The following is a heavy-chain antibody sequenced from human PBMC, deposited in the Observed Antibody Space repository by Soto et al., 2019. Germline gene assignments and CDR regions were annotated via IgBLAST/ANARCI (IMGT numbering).Heavy chain of an antibody. CDR2: IYHSGSS. CDR3: ARSYGSGSYYDYYYGMDV. V-gene: IGHV4-59*01. CDR1: GGAISTYY. J-gene: IGHJ6*02. D-gene: IGHD3-10*01. Sequence: PSETLSLTCSVSGGAISTYYGSWIRQFPGQGLEWIGYIYHSGSSQYNPSLTSRVTISVDTSKNQLSLRLSSVTAADTAVYYCARSYGSGSYYDYYYGMDVWGQGTTVTVSS.